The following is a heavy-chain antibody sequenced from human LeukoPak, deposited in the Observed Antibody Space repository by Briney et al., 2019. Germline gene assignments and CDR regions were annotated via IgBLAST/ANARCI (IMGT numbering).Heavy chain of an antibody. Sequence: ASVKVSCKASGYTFTGYYMHWVRQAPGKGLEWMGGFDPEDGETIYAQKFQGRVTMTEDTSTDTAYMELSSLRSEDTAVYYCATVRITMVRGVKDAFDIWGQGTMVTVSS. CDR1: GYTFTGYY. CDR2: FDPEDGET. V-gene: IGHV1-24*01. J-gene: IGHJ3*02. CDR3: ATVRITMVRGVKDAFDI. D-gene: IGHD3-10*01.